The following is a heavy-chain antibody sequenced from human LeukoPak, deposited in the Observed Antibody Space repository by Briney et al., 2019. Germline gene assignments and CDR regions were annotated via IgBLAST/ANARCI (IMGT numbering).Heavy chain of an antibody. D-gene: IGHD3-10*02. V-gene: IGHV1-2*02. J-gene: IGHJ4*02. Sequence: ASLKVSCKASGHTFTGYYVYWVRQAPGQGLEWMGWMNPNVGGANFPQKFQGRVTVTSDPAISAAYMELRRLRSDDTAVYYCARGVFGESLESWGQGILVTVSS. CDR1: GHTFTGYY. CDR3: ARGVFGESLES. CDR2: MNPNVGGA.